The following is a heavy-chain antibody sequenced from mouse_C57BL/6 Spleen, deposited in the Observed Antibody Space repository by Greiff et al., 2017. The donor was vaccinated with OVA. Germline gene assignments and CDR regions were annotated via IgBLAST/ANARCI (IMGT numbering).Heavy chain of an antibody. CDR2: IYPGRGST. D-gene: IGHD2-3*01. Sequence: QVQLKQPGAELVKPGASVKMSCKASGYTFTSYWITWVKQRPGQGLEWIGDIYPGRGSTNYNEKFKSKATLTVDTSSSTAYMQLSSLTSEDSAVYYCARKIYDGTGFAYWGQGTLVTVSA. J-gene: IGHJ3*01. CDR3: ARKIYDGTGFAY. CDR1: GYTFTSYW. V-gene: IGHV1-55*01.